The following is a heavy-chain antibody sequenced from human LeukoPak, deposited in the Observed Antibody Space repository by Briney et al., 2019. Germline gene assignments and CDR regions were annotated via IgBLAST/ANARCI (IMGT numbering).Heavy chain of an antibody. V-gene: IGHV4-59*08. Sequence: PSETLSLTCTVSGGSISSYYWSWIRQAPGKGLEWIGYIYYSGSTNYNPSLKSRVTISVDTSKNQFSLKLSSVTAADTAVYYCARLNPSPHWRGSVDYWGQGTLVTVSS. D-gene: IGHD3-3*01. CDR3: ARLNPSPHWRGSVDY. J-gene: IGHJ4*02. CDR1: GGSISSYY. CDR2: IYYSGST.